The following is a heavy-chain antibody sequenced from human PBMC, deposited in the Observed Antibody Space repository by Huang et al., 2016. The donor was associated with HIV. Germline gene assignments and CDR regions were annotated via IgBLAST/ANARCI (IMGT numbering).Heavy chain of an antibody. J-gene: IGHJ4*02. CDR2: IYPADSDT. CDR1: GYSFTNYW. V-gene: IGHV5-51*03. Sequence: EVQLVQSEAEVKKPGESLKISCRGSGYSFTNYWIGRVRQRPGEGLEWMGVIYPADSDTRYSPSFQGQVTFSADKSTRTAYLQWSSLQASDTAIYYCARSEVLVTAVPFDHWGQGTLVTVSS. CDR3: ARSEVLVTAVPFDH. D-gene: IGHD2-21*02.